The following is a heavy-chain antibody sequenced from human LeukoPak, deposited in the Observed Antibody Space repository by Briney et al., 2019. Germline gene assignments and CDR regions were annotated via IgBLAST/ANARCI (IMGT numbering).Heavy chain of an antibody. Sequence: GGSLRLSCAASGFTFSSYSMNWVRQAPGKGLEWVSSISSSSSYIYYADSVKGRFTISRDNAKNSLYLQMNSLRAEDTAVYYCAKERTGNDAFDIWGQGTMVTVSS. J-gene: IGHJ3*02. D-gene: IGHD7-27*01. CDR1: GFTFSSYS. V-gene: IGHV3-21*01. CDR2: ISSSSSYI. CDR3: AKERTGNDAFDI.